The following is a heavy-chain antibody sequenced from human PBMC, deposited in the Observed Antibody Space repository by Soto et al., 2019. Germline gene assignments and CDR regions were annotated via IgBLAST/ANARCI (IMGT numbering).Heavy chain of an antibody. Sequence: PGGSLRLSCAGSGFTFSNYAMTWVRQAPGKGLEWVSTTRSNGEYTYYAESVKGRFTVSRDNSKSTLYLQMNSLRAEDTAIYYCAQNGQWLATPPVAWGQGSLVTVSS. J-gene: IGHJ4*02. D-gene: IGHD6-19*01. CDR3: AQNGQWLATPPVA. CDR2: TRSNGEYT. V-gene: IGHV3-23*01. CDR1: GFTFSNYA.